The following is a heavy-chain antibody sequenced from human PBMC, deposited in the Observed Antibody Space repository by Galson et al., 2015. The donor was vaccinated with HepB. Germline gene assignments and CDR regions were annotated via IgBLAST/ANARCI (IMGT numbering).Heavy chain of an antibody. CDR1: GYTFTSYA. CDR2: INTNTGNP. V-gene: IGHV7-4-1*02. J-gene: IGHJ6*03. CDR3: ARGPTVTLYYYYYMDV. Sequence: SVKVSCKASGYTFTSYAMNWVRQAPGQGLEWMGWINTNTGNPTYAQGFTGRFVFSLDTSVSTAYLQISSLKAEDTAVYYCARGPTVTLYYYYYMDVWGKGTTVTVSS. D-gene: IGHD4-11*01.